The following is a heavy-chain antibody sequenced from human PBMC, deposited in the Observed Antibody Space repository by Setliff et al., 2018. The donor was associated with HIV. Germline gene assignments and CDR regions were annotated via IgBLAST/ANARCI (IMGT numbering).Heavy chain of an antibody. J-gene: IGHJ4*02. CDR1: GGSISSSNYY. D-gene: IGHD1-26*01. CDR2: FYYSGNT. Sequence: KSSETLSLTCSVSGGSISSSNYYGGWIRQPPGKGLEWIGSFYYSGNTYYSPSLKSRVTISIDTSKNQFSLKLSSVTAEDTALYHCARDAWEWDYWGQGTLVTVSS. V-gene: IGHV4-39*07. CDR3: ARDAWEWDY.